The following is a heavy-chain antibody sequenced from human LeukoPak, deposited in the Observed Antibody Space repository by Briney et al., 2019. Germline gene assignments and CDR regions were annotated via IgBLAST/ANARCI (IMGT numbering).Heavy chain of an antibody. V-gene: IGHV3-21*01. J-gene: IGHJ4*02. CDR2: ISSRVNYR. Sequence: KSGGSLRLSCAASGFTFSSYSMNWVCKAPGKGLEWVSSISSRVNYRYYADSMKGRFTISRDNAKNSLYLQMNGLRAEDTAVYYCARDGLLDFWGQGTLVTVSS. CDR1: GFTFSSYS. D-gene: IGHD5-12*01. CDR3: ARDGLLDF.